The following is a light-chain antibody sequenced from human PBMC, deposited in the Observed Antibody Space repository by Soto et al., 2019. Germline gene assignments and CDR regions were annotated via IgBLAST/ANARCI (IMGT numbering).Light chain of an antibody. CDR1: SRDIGGYNH. J-gene: IGLJ2*01. CDR3: CSYSGSRLI. Sequence: QSALTQPRSVSGSPGQSVTISCTGTSRDIGGYNHVSWYQQHPGKAPKLIIYDVAKRPSGVPDRFSGSKSGNTASLTISGLQPDDEAVYSCCSYSGSRLIFGGGTKVTVL. V-gene: IGLV2-11*01. CDR2: DVA.